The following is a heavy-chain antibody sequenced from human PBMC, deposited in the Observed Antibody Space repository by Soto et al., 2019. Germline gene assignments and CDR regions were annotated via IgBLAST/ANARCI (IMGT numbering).Heavy chain of an antibody. CDR1: GGSISSGGYY. V-gene: IGHV4-31*03. CDR2: IYYSGST. CDR3: ARDYDVDGSGSYHWFDP. Sequence: PSETLSLTCTVSGGSISSGGYYWSWIRQHPGKGLEWIGYIYYSGSTYYNPSLKSRVTISVDTSKNQFSLKLSSVTAADTAVYYCARDYDVDGSGSYHWFDPWGQGTLVTVSS. D-gene: IGHD3-10*01. J-gene: IGHJ5*02.